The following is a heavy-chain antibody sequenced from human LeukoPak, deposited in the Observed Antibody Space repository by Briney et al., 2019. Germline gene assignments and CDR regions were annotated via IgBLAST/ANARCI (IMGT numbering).Heavy chain of an antibody. CDR1: GGSISSYY. CDR3: ARATGRYYYYGMDV. D-gene: IGHD1-1*01. Sequence: PSETLPLTCTVSGGSISSYYWSWIRQPPGKGLEWIGYIYYSGSTNYNPSLKSRVTISVDTSKNQFSLKLSSVTAADTAVYYCARATGRYYYYGMDVWGQGTTVTVSS. V-gene: IGHV4-59*08. CDR2: IYYSGST. J-gene: IGHJ6*02.